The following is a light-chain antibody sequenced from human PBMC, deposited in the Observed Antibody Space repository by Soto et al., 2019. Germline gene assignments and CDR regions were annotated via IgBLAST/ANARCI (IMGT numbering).Light chain of an antibody. CDR2: DVS. Sequence: QSALTQPASVSGSPGQSITISCIGTSSNVGGFSYVSWYQQHPGKAPKLMIYDVSNRPSGVSNRFSGSKSGNTASLTISGLHAEDEADYYCSSYTSSTTLGVFGGGTKLTVL. V-gene: IGLV2-14*01. CDR3: SSYTSSTTLGV. CDR1: SSNVGGFSY. J-gene: IGLJ3*02.